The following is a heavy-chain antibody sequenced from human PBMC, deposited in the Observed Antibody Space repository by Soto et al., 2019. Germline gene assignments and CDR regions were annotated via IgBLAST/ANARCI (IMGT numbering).Heavy chain of an antibody. V-gene: IGHV3-23*01. J-gene: IGHJ1*01. CDR3: ATYGGDSGGFEYFKY. CDR2: IRGSGDT. Sequence: EVQLLESGGGLVQPGGSLRLSCAASGLTFSSYGMTWVRHAPGQWLEWVSAIRGSGDTYNVDSLKGRFTISRDNSKSTLFLHMNSLRAEDTAVYYCATYGGDSGGFEYFKYWGQGTLVPVSS. D-gene: IGHD2-21*02. CDR1: GLTFSSYG.